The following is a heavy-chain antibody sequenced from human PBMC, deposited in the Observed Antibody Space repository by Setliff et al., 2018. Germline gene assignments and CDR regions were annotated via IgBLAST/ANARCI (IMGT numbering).Heavy chain of an antibody. CDR3: AKDGSSVLRFLEWSHKDYYYMDV. J-gene: IGHJ6*03. Sequence: ASVKVSCKASGYTFTSYGISWVRQAPGQGLEWMAWINPNGGGTNYARRFQGRVTVTRDTSNSTAYMELSRLRHDDSAVYYCAKDGSSVLRFLEWSHKDYYYMDVWGKGTTVTVSS. CDR1: GYTFTSYG. D-gene: IGHD3-3*01. V-gene: IGHV1-2*02. CDR2: INPNGGGT.